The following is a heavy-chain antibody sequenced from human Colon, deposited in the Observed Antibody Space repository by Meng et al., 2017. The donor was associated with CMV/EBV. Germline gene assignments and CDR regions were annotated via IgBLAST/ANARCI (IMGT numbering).Heavy chain of an antibody. J-gene: IGHJ5*01. V-gene: IGHV1-18*01. CDR3: ARGPGPNWFDS. Sequence: CKTSGYRFPNPFIAWVRQGPGQGLEWMGYIGGYSGNPVYARKFQARITMTTDKSTDTAYMELRSLRSDDTAVYYCARGPGPNWFDSWGQGTLVTVSS. CDR1: GYRFPNPF. CDR2: IGGYSGNP.